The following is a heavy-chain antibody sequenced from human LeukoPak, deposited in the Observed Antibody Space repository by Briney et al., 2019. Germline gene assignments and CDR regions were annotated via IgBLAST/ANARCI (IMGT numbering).Heavy chain of an antibody. J-gene: IGHJ4*02. CDR2: ISDSGGST. CDR1: GLSFSSYA. CDR3: AKDSVVPGLADY. Sequence: PGGSLRLSCAASGLSFSSYAMTWVRQAPGKGLEWVSAISDSGGSTFYADSVRGRFTISRDSSKNTLYLQMNSLRAEDTAVYYCAKDSVVPGLADYWGQGTLVTVSS. V-gene: IGHV3-23*01. D-gene: IGHD4-23*01.